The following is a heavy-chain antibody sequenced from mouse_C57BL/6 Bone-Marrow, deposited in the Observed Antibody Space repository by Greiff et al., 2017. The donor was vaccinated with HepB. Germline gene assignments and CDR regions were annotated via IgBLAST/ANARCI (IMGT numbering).Heavy chain of an antibody. CDR2: IWGVGST. Sequence: QVQLKESGPGLVAPSQSLSITCTVSGFSFTSYGVDWVRQSPGKGLEWLGVIWGVGSTNYNSALKSRLSLSKDNSKSQVFLKMNSLQTDDTAMYYCASDWDSSGFAYWGQGTLVTVSA. CDR3: ASDWDSSGFAY. CDR1: GFSFTSYG. V-gene: IGHV2-6*01. J-gene: IGHJ3*01. D-gene: IGHD3-2*02.